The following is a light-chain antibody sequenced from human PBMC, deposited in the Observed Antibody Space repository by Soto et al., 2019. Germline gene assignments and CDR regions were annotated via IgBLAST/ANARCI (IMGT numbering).Light chain of an antibody. V-gene: IGKV3-20*01. CDR2: VAS. Sequence: EIVLTHSPATVFCSPGERATLSCRAGRVFSTSYLAWYQQKLGQSPRLLIYVASFRAPGVPDRISGSGSGADFTLTISRVEPEDFAVYFCQQFGGSPYTFGQGTRLEIK. CDR3: QQFGGSPYT. J-gene: IGKJ2*01. CDR1: RVFSTSY.